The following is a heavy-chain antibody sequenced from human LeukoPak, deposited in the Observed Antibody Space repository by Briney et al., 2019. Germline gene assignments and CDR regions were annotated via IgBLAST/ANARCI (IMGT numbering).Heavy chain of an antibody. CDR1: GYTFTSYG. D-gene: IGHD3-16*02. V-gene: IGHV1-18*01. J-gene: IGHJ5*02. CDR2: ISAYNGNT. Sequence: ASVKVSCKASGYTFTSYGISWVRQAPGQGLEWMGWISAYNGNTKYAQKVQGRVTMTTDTSTSTAYMELSSLRSEDTAVYYCARDNSVGDIAWWFDPWGQGTLVTVSS. CDR3: ARDNSVGDIAWWFDP.